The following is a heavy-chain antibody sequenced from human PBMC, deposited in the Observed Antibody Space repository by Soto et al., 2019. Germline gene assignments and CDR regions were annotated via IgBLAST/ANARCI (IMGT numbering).Heavy chain of an antibody. V-gene: IGHV1-69*13. J-gene: IGHJ6*02. Sequence: SVKVSCKASGGTFSSYAISWVRQAPGQGLEWMGGIIPIFGTANYAQKFQGRVTITADESTSTAYMELSSLRSEDTAVYYCARLAGYYGSGSYYGTGSYGMDVWGQGTTVTVSS. D-gene: IGHD3-10*01. CDR2: IIPIFGTA. CDR3: ARLAGYYGSGSYYGTGSYGMDV. CDR1: GGTFSSYA.